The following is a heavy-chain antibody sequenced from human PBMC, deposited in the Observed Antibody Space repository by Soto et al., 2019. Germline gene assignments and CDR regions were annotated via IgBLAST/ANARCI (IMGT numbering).Heavy chain of an antibody. Sequence: QVQLVESGGGVVQPGRSLRLSCAASGFTFSSYGMHWVRQAPGKGLEWVTLISSDGNKKYYGDSVQGRFTISRDNSKNTLYLEMDSLRPEDTAIYYCAKDQRGSNYGYVQYWGQGTLVTVSS. CDR1: GFTFSSYG. CDR2: ISSDGNKK. V-gene: IGHV3-30*18. D-gene: IGHD4-4*01. CDR3: AKDQRGSNYGYVQY. J-gene: IGHJ1*01.